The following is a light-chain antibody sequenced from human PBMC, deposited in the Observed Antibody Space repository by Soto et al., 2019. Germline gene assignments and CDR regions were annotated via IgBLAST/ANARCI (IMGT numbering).Light chain of an antibody. V-gene: IGLV2-14*01. CDR3: SSYTSSSTPRVV. CDR2: DVS. J-gene: IGLJ2*01. Sequence: QSALTQPASVSGSPGQSITVSCTGTSSDVGGYNYVYWYQQHPGKAPKLMIYDVSNRPSGVSNRFSGSKSGNTASLTISGLQAEDEADYYCSSYTSSSTPRVVFGGGTKLTVL. CDR1: SSDVGGYNY.